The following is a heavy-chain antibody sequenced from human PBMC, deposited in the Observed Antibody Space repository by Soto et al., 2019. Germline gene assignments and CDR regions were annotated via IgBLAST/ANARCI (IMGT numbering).Heavy chain of an antibody. J-gene: IGHJ4*02. CDR3: AKIDSRDFGWVRPFDS. Sequence: HHGGSPRLSCAASGFSFSDYAMTWVRQAPGKGLEWVSSITGGGDATYYADSVKGRFSFSRDNSKNTLYLQMNSLRVDDTAIYYCAKIDSRDFGWVRPFDSWGQGTLVTVSS. CDR2: ITGGGDAT. CDR1: GFSFSDYA. D-gene: IGHD6-19*01. V-gene: IGHV3-23*01.